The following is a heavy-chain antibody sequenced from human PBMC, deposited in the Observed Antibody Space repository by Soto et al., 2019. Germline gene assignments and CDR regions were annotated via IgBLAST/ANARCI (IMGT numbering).Heavy chain of an antibody. CDR1: GYTFTSYG. Sequence: GASVKVSCKASGYTFTSYGISWVRQAPGQGLEWMGWISAYNGNTNYAQKLQGRVTMTTDTSTSTAYMELRSLRSDDTAVYYCARGLGSGWYVGFGYYYYGMDVWGQGTTVTVSS. CDR3: ARGLGSGWYVGFGYYYYGMDV. V-gene: IGHV1-18*01. J-gene: IGHJ6*02. CDR2: ISAYNGNT. D-gene: IGHD6-19*01.